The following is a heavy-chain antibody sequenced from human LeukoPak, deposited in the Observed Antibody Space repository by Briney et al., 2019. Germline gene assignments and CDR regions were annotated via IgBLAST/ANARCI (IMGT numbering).Heavy chain of an antibody. CDR2: IYYSGST. J-gene: IGHJ3*02. CDR1: GGSISSSIYY. Sequence: SEILSLTCTVSGGSISSSIYYWGWIRQPPGKGLEWIGSIYYSGSTYYNPSLKSRVTISVDTSKNQLSLKLSSVTAADTAVYYCAILDIVATIRDDAFDIWGQGTMVTVST. V-gene: IGHV4-39*01. D-gene: IGHD5-12*01. CDR3: AILDIVATIRDDAFDI.